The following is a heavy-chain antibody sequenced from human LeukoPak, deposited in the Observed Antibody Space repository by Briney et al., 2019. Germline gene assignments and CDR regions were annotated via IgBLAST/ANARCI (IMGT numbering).Heavy chain of an antibody. D-gene: IGHD5-18*01. CDR1: GFTFSSYA. V-gene: IGHV3-30-3*01. J-gene: IGHJ6*03. CDR2: ISYDGSNK. Sequence: GRSLRLSCAASGFTFSSYAMHWVRQAPGKGLEWVAVISYDGSNKYYADSVKGRFTISRDNSKNTLYLQMNSLRAADTAVYYCARGYSYGSYYMDVWGKGTTVTVSS. CDR3: ARGYSYGSYYMDV.